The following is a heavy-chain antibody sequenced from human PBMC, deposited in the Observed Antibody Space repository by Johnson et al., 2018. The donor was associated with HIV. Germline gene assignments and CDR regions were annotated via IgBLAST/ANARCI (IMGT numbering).Heavy chain of an antibody. CDR3: ARERGGELPDAFDI. Sequence: QVQLVESGGGVVQPGRSLRLSCAASGFTFSRYAMHWVRQAPGKGLEWVAVISYDGSNKYYADSVKGRFTIYRDNSKNTLFLQMNSRRAEDTAVFYCARERGGELPDAFDIWGQGTMVTVSS. D-gene: IGHD1-26*01. CDR1: GFTFSRYA. V-gene: IGHV3-30-3*01. CDR2: ISYDGSNK. J-gene: IGHJ3*02.